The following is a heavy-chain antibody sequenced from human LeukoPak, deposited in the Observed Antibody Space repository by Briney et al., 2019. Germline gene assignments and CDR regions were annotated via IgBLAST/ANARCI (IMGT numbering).Heavy chain of an antibody. CDR1: GYSFTSYW. Sequence: GESLKISCKGSGYSFTSYWIGWVRQMPGKGLEWMGIIYPGDSDTRYSPSFQGQVTISADKSIRTAYLQWSSLKASDTAMYYCARAVIPAANTVPFDYWGQGTLVTVSS. J-gene: IGHJ4*02. CDR3: ARAVIPAANTVPFDY. CDR2: IYPGDSDT. D-gene: IGHD2-2*01. V-gene: IGHV5-51*01.